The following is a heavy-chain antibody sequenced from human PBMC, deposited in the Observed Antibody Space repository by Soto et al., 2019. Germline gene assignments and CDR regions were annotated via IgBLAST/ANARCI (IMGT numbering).Heavy chain of an antibody. Sequence: GGSLRLSCAASGFTVSANYMTWVRQAPGKGLEWVSVIHSDGSTYYADSVKGRFTISRHNFKNTLYLQMNSLRTEDTAVYYCARVGYSSNWPLLFKWFDPWGQGTLVTVSS. J-gene: IGHJ5*02. CDR2: IHSDGST. D-gene: IGHD6-13*01. V-gene: IGHV3-53*04. CDR1: GFTVSANY. CDR3: ARVGYSSNWPLLFKWFDP.